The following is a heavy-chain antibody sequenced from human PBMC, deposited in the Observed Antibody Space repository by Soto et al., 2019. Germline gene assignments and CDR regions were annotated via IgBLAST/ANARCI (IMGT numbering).Heavy chain of an antibody. D-gene: IGHD4-4*01. CDR1: GESFSGYY. J-gene: IGHJ6*02. CDR2: INHSGST. Sequence: SETLSLTCAVYGESFSGYYWSWIRQPPGKGLEWIGEINHSGSTNYNPSLKSRVTISVDTSKNQFSLKLSSVTAADTAVYYCARARKGNYAYYYYGMDVWGQGTTVTVSS. V-gene: IGHV4-34*01. CDR3: ARARKGNYAYYYYGMDV.